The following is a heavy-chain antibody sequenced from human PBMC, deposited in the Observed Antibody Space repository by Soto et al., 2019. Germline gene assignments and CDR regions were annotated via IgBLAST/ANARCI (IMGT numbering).Heavy chain of an antibody. D-gene: IGHD6-13*01. V-gene: IGHV4-34*01. Sequence: PSETLSLTCAVYGGSFIGYYWSWIRQPPGKGLEWIGEINPTGSTNYNPSLKSRVTISVDTSKNQFSLKLSSVTAADTAVYYCAMRQQLVHWFDPWGQGTLVTVSS. CDR1: GGSFIGYY. J-gene: IGHJ5*02. CDR3: AMRQQLVHWFDP. CDR2: INPTGST.